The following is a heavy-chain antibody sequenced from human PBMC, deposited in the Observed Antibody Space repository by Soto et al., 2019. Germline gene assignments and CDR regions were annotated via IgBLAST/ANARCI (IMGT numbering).Heavy chain of an antibody. CDR3: ARIPHYDFWSGYENDP. D-gene: IGHD3-3*01. V-gene: IGHV3-7*05. CDR1: GFTFSSYW. CDR2: IKQDGSEK. J-gene: IGHJ5*02. Sequence: EVQLVESGGGLVQPGGSLRLSCAASGFTFSSYWMSWVRQAPGKGLEWVANIKQDGSEKYYVDSVKGRFTISRDNAKNSLYLQMNSLRDEDTAVYYCARIPHYDFWSGYENDPWGQGTLVTVSS.